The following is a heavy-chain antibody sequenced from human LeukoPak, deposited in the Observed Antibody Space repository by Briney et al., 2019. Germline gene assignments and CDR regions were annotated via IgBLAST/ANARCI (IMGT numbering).Heavy chain of an antibody. D-gene: IGHD4-17*01. CDR2: INPNSGGT. CDR3: ARGGGMTTVTKSWFDP. CDR1: GYTFTGYY. V-gene: IGHV1-2*02. Sequence: ASVKVSCKASGYTFTGYYMHWVRQAPGQGLEWMGWINPNSGGTNYAQKFQGRVTMTRDTSISTAYMELRRLRSDDTDVYYCARGGGMTTVTKSWFDPWGQGTLVTVSS. J-gene: IGHJ5*02.